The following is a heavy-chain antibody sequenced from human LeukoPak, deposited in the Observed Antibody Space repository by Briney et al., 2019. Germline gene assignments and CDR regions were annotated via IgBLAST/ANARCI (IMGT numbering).Heavy chain of an antibody. CDR1: GFIVSTTY. Sequence: GGSLRLSCAASGFIVSTTYMSWVRQAPGKGLEGVSGIYSGGSTFYADSVKGRFTISRDNSMHTLYVDMNSLRAEDTAVYYCAKDEALISVVGLDSWGQGTLVTVSS. D-gene: IGHD6-19*01. CDR2: IYSGGST. CDR3: AKDEALISVVGLDS. V-gene: IGHV3-53*01. J-gene: IGHJ4*02.